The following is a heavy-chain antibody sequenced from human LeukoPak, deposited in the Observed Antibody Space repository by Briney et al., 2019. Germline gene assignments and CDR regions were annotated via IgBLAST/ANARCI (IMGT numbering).Heavy chain of an antibody. J-gene: IGHJ6*02. CDR3: ARGSGSSTYGMDV. CDR1: GYIFTTYD. V-gene: IGHV1-18*01. CDR2: ISTYNGNT. D-gene: IGHD1-26*01. Sequence: ASVTVSCKASGYIFTTYDISWVRQAPGQGLEWMGWISTYNGNTNYAQPLRGRVAITTDTSTSTAYMELRSLRSDDTAVYYCARGSGSSTYGMDVWGQGTTVSVPS.